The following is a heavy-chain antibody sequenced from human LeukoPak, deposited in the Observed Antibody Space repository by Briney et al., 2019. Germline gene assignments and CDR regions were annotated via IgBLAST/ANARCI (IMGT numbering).Heavy chain of an antibody. Sequence: GASVKVSCKASGGTFSSYAISWVRQAPGQGLEWMGRIIPILGIAYYAQKFQGRVTITADKSTSTAYMELSSLRFEDTAVYYCARTDDILTGYSGYWGQGTLVTVSS. D-gene: IGHD3-9*01. CDR1: GGTFSSYA. CDR3: ARTDDILTGYSGY. J-gene: IGHJ4*02. CDR2: IIPILGIA. V-gene: IGHV1-69*04.